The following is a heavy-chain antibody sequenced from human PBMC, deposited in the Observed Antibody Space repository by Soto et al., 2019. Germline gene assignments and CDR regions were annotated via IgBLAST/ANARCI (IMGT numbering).Heavy chain of an antibody. CDR2: IYYSGST. Sequence: SEPLSLTCTVSGGSVSSGSYYWSWIRQPPGKGLEWIGYIYYSGSTNYNPSLKSRVTISVDTSKNQFSLKLSSVTAADTAVYYCARDAPEMGLVPWGRGTLVTVSS. V-gene: IGHV4-61*01. CDR3: ARDAPEMGLVP. D-gene: IGHD1-26*01. CDR1: GGSVSSGSYY. J-gene: IGHJ5*02.